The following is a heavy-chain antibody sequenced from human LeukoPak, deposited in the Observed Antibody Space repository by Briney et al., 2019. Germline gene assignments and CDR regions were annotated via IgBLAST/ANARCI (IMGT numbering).Heavy chain of an antibody. CDR3: ARDPDVVVVVAANSDY. J-gene: IGHJ4*02. CDR2: INPNSGGT. V-gene: IGHV1-2*02. CDR1: GYTFTCYY. D-gene: IGHD2-15*01. Sequence: ASVKVSCKASGYTFTCYYMHWVRQAPGQGLEWMGWINPNSGGTNYAQKFQGRVTMTRDPSISTAYMELSRLRSDDTAVYYCARDPDVVVVVAANSDYWGQGTLVTVSS.